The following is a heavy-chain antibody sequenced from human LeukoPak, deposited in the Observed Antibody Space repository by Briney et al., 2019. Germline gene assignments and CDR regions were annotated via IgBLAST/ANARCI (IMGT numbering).Heavy chain of an antibody. CDR2: ISRSSSYT. Sequence: GGSLRLSCAASGFTFSDYNTNWVRQAPGEGLEWVSSISRSSSYTFYADSVKGRFTISRDNAKNSLYLQMNSLRAEDTAVYYCARSDTAMAPPDYWGQGTLVTVSS. V-gene: IGHV3-21*01. CDR1: GFTFSDYN. J-gene: IGHJ4*02. D-gene: IGHD5-18*01. CDR3: ARSDTAMAPPDY.